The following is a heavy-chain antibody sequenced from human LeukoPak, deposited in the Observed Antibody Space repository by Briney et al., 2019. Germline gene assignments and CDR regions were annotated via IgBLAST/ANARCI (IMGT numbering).Heavy chain of an antibody. CDR3: ARDGVSWLAVIPALAVNWFDP. Sequence: GASVKVSCKASGYTFSSYTMHWVRQAPGQRLEWMGWIHVGKGNTKYSQKFQGRVNITRDTSASTVYMELSSLRSEDTAVYYCARDGVSWLAVIPALAVNWFDPWGQGTLVTVSS. CDR2: IHVGKGNT. J-gene: IGHJ5*02. D-gene: IGHD2-2*01. V-gene: IGHV1-3*01. CDR1: GYTFSSYT.